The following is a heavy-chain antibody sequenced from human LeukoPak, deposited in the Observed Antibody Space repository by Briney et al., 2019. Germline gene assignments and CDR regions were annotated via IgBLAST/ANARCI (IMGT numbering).Heavy chain of an antibody. CDR3: ARVWFWFDP. CDR1: GVSISSSIYY. J-gene: IGHJ5*02. CDR2: IYYSGST. D-gene: IGHD3-10*01. V-gene: IGHV4-39*01. Sequence: PSENLSLTCTVSGVSISSSIYYWGWIRQPPGKGLEWIGSIYYSGSTYYNPSLKSRVTISVDTSENQFSLKLSSVTAADTAVYYCARVWFWFDPWGQGTLVTVSS.